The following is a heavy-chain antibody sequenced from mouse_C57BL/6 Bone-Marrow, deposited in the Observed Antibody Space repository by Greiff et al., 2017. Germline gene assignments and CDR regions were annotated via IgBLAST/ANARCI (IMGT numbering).Heavy chain of an antibody. Sequence: EVMLVESGGGLVKPGGSLKLSCAASGFTFSSYAMSWVRQTPEKRLEWVATISDGGSYTYYPDNVKVRVTISRDNAKNNLYLQMSHLKSEDTAMYYCARGGLPYYFDYWGQGTTLTVSS. CDR3: ARGGLPYYFDY. J-gene: IGHJ2*01. D-gene: IGHD2-2*01. CDR2: ISDGGSYT. CDR1: GFTFSSYA. V-gene: IGHV5-4*03.